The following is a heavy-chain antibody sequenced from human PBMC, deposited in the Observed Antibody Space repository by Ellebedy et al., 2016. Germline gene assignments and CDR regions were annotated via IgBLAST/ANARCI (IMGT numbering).Heavy chain of an antibody. CDR3: ARGVVPYHYYYMDV. CDR2: INPNSGGT. D-gene: IGHD2-2*01. V-gene: IGHV1-2*02. J-gene: IGHJ6*03. Sequence: ASVKVSXXASGYTFTGYYMHWVRQAPGQGLEWMGWINPNSGGTNYAQKFQGRVTMTRDTSTSTVYMELSSLRSDDTAVYYCARGVVPYHYYYMDVWGKGTTVTVSS. CDR1: GYTFTGYY.